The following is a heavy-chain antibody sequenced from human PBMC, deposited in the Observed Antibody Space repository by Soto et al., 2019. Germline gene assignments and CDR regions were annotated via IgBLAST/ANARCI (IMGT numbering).Heavy chain of an antibody. CDR2: IYYSGST. V-gene: IGHV4-59*08. Sequence: SETLSLTCTVSGGSISSYYWSWIRQPPGKGLEWIGYIYYSGSTHYNPSLKSRVTISVDTSKNQFSLKLSSVTAADTAVYYCARHMDGYNYFDYWGQGTLVTVSS. CDR3: ARHMDGYNYFDY. D-gene: IGHD5-12*01. J-gene: IGHJ4*02. CDR1: GGSISSYY.